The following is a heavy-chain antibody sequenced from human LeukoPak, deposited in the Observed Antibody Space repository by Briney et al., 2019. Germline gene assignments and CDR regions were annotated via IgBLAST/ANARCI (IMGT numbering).Heavy chain of an antibody. Sequence: GGSLRLSCAASGFTISSSGMTWVRQAPGKGLEWVSSLSDNGVNTYYAGSVKGRFTISRDNSKNTLYLQMNSLRVEDTAVYYCTKDRYSSRWYAYFDYWGQGTLVTVSS. CDR2: LSDNGVNT. D-gene: IGHD6-13*01. V-gene: IGHV3-23*01. J-gene: IGHJ4*02. CDR1: GFTISSSG. CDR3: TKDRYSSRWYAYFDY.